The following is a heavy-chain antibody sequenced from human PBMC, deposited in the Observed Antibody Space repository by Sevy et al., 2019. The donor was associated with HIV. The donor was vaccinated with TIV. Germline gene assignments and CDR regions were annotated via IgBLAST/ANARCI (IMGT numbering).Heavy chain of an antibody. CDR1: GFTFDDYT. D-gene: IGHD4-17*01. V-gene: IGHV3-43*01. J-gene: IGHJ4*02. CDR2: ISWDGGST. CDR3: AKLGGNYGDYDDY. Sequence: GGSLRLSCAASGFTFDDYTMHWVRQPPGKGLEWVSLISWDGGSTYYADSVKGRFTISRDNSKNSLFLQMNSLRSEDTAFYYCAKLGGNYGDYDDYWGRGTLVTVYS.